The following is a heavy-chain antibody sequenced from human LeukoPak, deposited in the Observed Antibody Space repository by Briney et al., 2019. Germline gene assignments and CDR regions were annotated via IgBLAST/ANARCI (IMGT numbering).Heavy chain of an antibody. Sequence: ASVKVSCKASGYTFTSYGISWVRQPPGQGLEWMGWISAYNGNTNYAQKLQGRVTMTTDTSTSTAYMELRSLRSDDTAVYYCARDSPRYFDWLATARPLIDYWGQGTLVTVSS. V-gene: IGHV1-18*01. J-gene: IGHJ4*02. CDR3: ARDSPRYFDWLATARPLIDY. CDR1: GYTFTSYG. D-gene: IGHD3-9*01. CDR2: ISAYNGNT.